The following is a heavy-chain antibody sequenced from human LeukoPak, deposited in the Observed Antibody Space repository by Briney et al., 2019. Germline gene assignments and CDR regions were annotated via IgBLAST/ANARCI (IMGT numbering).Heavy chain of an antibody. CDR1: GGSFSGYY. CDR2: INHSGSI. CDR3: ASRYYDSSGYHAVDY. J-gene: IGHJ4*02. Sequence: SETLSLTCAVYGGSFSGYYWSWIRQPPGKGLEWIGEINHSGSINYNPSLKSRVTISVDTSKNQFSLKLSSVTAADTAVYYCASRYYDSSGYHAVDYWGQGTLVTVSS. V-gene: IGHV4-34*01. D-gene: IGHD3-22*01.